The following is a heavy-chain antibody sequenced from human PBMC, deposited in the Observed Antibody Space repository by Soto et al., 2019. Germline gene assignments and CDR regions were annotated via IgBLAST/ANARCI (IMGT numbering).Heavy chain of an antibody. D-gene: IGHD6-19*01. CDR3: ARLKYSSVVRTFDY. J-gene: IGHJ4*02. V-gene: IGHV4-31*02. CDR1: GGSISSGGYY. Sequence: PSDALSLTCTVSGGSISSGGYYWSWIRQHPGKGLEWIGYIYYSGSTYYNPSLKSRVTISVDTSKNQFSLKLSSVTAADTAVYYCARLKYSSVVRTFDYWGQGTL. CDR2: IYYSGST.